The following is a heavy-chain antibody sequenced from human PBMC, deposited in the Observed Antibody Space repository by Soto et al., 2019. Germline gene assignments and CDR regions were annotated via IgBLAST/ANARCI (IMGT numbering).Heavy chain of an antibody. Sequence: PSETLSLTCAVYGGSFSGYYWSWIRQPPGKGLEWIGEINHSGSTNYNPSLKSRVTISVDTSKNQFSLKLSSVTAADTAVYYCARGLGYYYGSGSYYHKGFDPWGQGTLVTVSS. D-gene: IGHD3-10*01. CDR1: GGSFSGYY. CDR2: INHSGST. J-gene: IGHJ5*02. V-gene: IGHV4-34*01. CDR3: ARGLGYYYGSGSYYHKGFDP.